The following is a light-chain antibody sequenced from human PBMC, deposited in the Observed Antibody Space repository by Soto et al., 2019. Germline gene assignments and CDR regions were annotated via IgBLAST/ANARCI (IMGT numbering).Light chain of an antibody. CDR2: ATS. CDR1: QDVSRS. Sequence: DTQLTQSPSFLSASVGDRVTITCRASQDVSRSVGWYQQKPGKAPKLLIYATSSLQSGVPSRFSGSGSGTDFTLTISSLQPEDFATYYCQQANSFPLTFGGGTKV. J-gene: IGKJ4*01. V-gene: IGKV1-12*01. CDR3: QQANSFPLT.